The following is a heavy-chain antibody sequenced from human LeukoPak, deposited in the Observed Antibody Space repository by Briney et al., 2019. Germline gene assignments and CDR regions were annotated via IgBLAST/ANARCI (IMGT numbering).Heavy chain of an antibody. V-gene: IGHV1-18*01. D-gene: IGHD3-3*01. Sequence: ASVKVSCKASGYTFTSYGISWLRQAPGQGLEWMGWISAYNGNTNYAQKLQGRVTMTTDTSTSTAYMELRSLRSDDTAVYYCARGLGYDFWSGCSPGYYFDFWGQGTLVTVSS. J-gene: IGHJ4*02. CDR3: ARGLGYDFWSGCSPGYYFDF. CDR1: GYTFTSYG. CDR2: ISAYNGNT.